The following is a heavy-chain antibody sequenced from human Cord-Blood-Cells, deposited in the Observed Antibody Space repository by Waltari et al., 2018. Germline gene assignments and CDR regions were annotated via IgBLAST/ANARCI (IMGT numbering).Heavy chain of an antibody. CDR2: INPNSGGT. CDR1: GYTFTGYY. J-gene: IGHJ3*02. CDR3: ARGGEAMDAFDI. D-gene: IGHD3-10*01. V-gene: IGHV1-2*02. Sequence: QVQLVQSGAEVKKPGASVKVSCKASGYTFTGYYMHWVRQAPGQGLEWMGWINPNSGGTNYAQKFQGRVTMTSDTSISTAYMELSRLGADDTVVYYCARGGEAMDAFDIWGQWTMVTVSS.